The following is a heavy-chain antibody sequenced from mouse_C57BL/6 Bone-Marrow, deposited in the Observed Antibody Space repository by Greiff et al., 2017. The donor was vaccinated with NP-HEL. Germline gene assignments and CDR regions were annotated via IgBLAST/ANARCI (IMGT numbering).Heavy chain of an antibody. J-gene: IGHJ1*03. CDR1: GFSLTSYA. CDR3: AKRDYGGSYAEYFDV. D-gene: IGHD1-1*01. CDR2: IWTGGGT. V-gene: IGHV2-9-1*01. Sequence: QVQLKQSGPGLVEPSQSLSITCTVSGFSLTSYAISWVRQPPGKGLEWLGVIWTGGGTNYNSALKSRLSISTDNSKSHVFFKMNSLQADDTAIYDGAKRDYGGSYAEYFDVWGTGTTVTVSS.